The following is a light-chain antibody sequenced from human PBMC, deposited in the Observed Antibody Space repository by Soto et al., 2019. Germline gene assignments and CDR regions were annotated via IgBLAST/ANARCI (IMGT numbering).Light chain of an antibody. V-gene: IGLV3-21*02. CDR2: DDS. J-gene: IGLJ1*01. CDR3: HVWDSSSDHYV. CDR1: NIGGKS. Sequence: SYELTQPPSVSVAPGQTARITCGGNNIGGKSVHWYQQKPGQAPVLVVYDDSDRPSGIPDRFSGSNSGDTATLTIRRVEAGDEADSYWHVWDSSSDHYVFGTGTKLTVL.